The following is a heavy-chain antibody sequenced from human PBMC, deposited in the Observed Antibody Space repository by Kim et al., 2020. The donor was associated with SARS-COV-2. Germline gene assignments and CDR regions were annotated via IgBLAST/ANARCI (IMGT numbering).Heavy chain of an antibody. CDR3: CRGFDY. D-gene: IGHD2-15*01. CDR2: IYYSGST. Sequence: SETLSLTCTASGGSISSYYWSWIRQPPGKGLEWIGYIYYSGSTNYNPSLKSRVTISVDTTTNQFSLKLSTGTAADTAAYYCCRGFDYWGQDTFVTDAS. CDR1: GGSISSYY. J-gene: IGHJ4*02. V-gene: IGHV4-59*08.